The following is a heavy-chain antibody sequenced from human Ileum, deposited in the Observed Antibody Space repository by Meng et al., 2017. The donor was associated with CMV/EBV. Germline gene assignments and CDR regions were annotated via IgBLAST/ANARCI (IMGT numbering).Heavy chain of an antibody. D-gene: IGHD4-11*01. CDR2: ISSSGSTI. Sequence: GGSLRLSCAASGFTFSSYEMNWVRQAPGKGLEWVSYISSSGSTIYYADSVKGRFTISRDNAKNSLYLQMNSLKPEDTAVYYCLTIDYHSTSGYWGQGTLVTVSS. CDR3: LTIDYHSTSGY. V-gene: IGHV3-48*03. J-gene: IGHJ4*02. CDR1: GFTFSSYE.